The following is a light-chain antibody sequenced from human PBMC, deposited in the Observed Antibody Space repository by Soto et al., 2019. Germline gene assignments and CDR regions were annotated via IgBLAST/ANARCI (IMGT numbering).Light chain of an antibody. CDR3: VAWDDIVGGGV. Sequence: QSVLTQPPTASGTPGQRVTISCSGSESTIGRNYVYWYQQVPGTAPKLVIYRNDQRPSGVPDRFSGSKSGTSASLAISGLRSEDEADYYCVAWDDIVGGGVFGGGTKLTVL. CDR1: ESTIGRNY. J-gene: IGLJ7*01. V-gene: IGLV1-47*01. CDR2: RND.